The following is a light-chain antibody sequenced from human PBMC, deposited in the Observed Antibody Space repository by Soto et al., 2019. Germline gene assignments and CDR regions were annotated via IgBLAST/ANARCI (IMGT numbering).Light chain of an antibody. CDR2: GAS. CDR3: QQYSSVPRT. V-gene: IGKV3-20*01. CDR1: QSVGSSH. J-gene: IGKJ1*01. Sequence: EFDPTQAPWCRCTSPGERATLSCSASQSVGSSHLAWYQQKPGQAPRLLIHGASTRATGIPARFSGSGSGTEFTLTISRLQPEDFAVXXCQQYSSVPRTFGQGTKVDIK.